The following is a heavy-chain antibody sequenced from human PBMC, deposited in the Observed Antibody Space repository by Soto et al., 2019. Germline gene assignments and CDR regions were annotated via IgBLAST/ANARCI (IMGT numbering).Heavy chain of an antibody. V-gene: IGHV1-18*04. D-gene: IGHD2-15*01. J-gene: IGHJ6*02. CDR1: GYTFTSYG. CDR3: ARDGDVVVVVAATHVMDV. CDR2: ISTYNGDT. Sequence: QVQLVQSGAEVKKPGASVKVSCKASGYTFTSYGISWVRQAPGQGLEWMGWISTYNGDTNYAQKLQGRVTMTTDTSTVTAYMELRSLRSDDTAVYYCARDGDVVVVVAATHVMDVWGQGTTVTVSS.